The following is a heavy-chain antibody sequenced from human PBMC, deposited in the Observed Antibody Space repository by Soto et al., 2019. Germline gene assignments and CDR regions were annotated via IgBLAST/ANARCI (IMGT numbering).Heavy chain of an antibody. Sequence: EVQLLESGGGLVQPGGSLRLSCAASGFTFSSYAMSWVRQAPGKGLEWVSAISGSGGHTYYADSVKGRFTISRDNSKNPLYLQMNSLSAEDTALYYCAKDLSSRCLTPHYWGQGTLVTVSS. V-gene: IGHV3-23*01. J-gene: IGHJ4*02. CDR3: AKDLSSRCLTPHY. CDR2: ISGSGGHT. CDR1: GFTFSSYA.